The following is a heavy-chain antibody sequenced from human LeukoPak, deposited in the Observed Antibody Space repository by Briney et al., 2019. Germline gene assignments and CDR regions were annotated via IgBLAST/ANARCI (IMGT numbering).Heavy chain of an antibody. CDR3: ARGSVVVAANFDY. CDR2: MNPNSGNT. CDR1: GYTFTSYD. Sequence: ASVKVSCKASGYTFTSYDINWVRQATGQGLEWMGWMNPNSGNTGYAQKFQGRVTMTRDTSISTAYMELSSLRSEDTAVYYCARGSVVVAANFDYWGQGTLVTVSS. J-gene: IGHJ4*02. V-gene: IGHV1-8*01. D-gene: IGHD2-15*01.